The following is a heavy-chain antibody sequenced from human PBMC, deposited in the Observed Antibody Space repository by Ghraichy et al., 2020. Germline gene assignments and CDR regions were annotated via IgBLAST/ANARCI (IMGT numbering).Heavy chain of an antibody. J-gene: IGHJ5*02. D-gene: IGHD3-9*01. CDR1: GGSISSYY. CDR2: IYYSGST. CDR3: ARQATYYDILTGYYPNWFDP. Sequence: SETSLTCTVSGGSISSYYWSWIRQPPGKGLEWIGYIYYSGSTNYNPSLKSRVTISVDTSKNQFSLKLSSVTAADTAVYYCARQATYYDILTGYYPNWFDPWGQGTLVTVSS. V-gene: IGHV4-59*01.